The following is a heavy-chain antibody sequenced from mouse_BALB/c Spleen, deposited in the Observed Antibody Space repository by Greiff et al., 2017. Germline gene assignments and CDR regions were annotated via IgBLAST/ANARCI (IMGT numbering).Heavy chain of an antibody. CDR1: GFTFSSYG. J-gene: IGHJ2*01. CDR3: ARDRRDYGYDPDYFDY. Sequence: EVKLVESGGGLVQPGGSLKLSCAASGFTFSSYGMSWVRQTPDKRLELVATINSNGGSTYYPDSVKGRFTISRDNAKNTLYLQMSSLKSEDTAMYYCARDRRDYGYDPDYFDYWGQGTTLTVSS. CDR2: INSNGGST. V-gene: IGHV5-6-3*01. D-gene: IGHD2-2*01.